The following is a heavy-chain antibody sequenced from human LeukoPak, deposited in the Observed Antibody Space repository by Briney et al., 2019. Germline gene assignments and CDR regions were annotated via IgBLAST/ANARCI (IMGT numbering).Heavy chain of an antibody. D-gene: IGHD3-3*01. Sequence: SETLSLTCTVSGGSISRSTYYWGWIRQPPGKGLEWIGSIYYSGSTYYNPSLKSRVTISVDTSKNQFSLKLSSVTAADTAVYYCARQRMLYYGFWGQGTLVTVSS. V-gene: IGHV4-39*01. CDR2: IYYSGST. J-gene: IGHJ4*02. CDR3: ARQRMLYYGF. CDR1: GGSISRSTYY.